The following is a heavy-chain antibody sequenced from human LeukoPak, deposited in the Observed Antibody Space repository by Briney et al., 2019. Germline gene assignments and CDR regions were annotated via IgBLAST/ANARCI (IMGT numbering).Heavy chain of an antibody. V-gene: IGHV1-46*01. CDR1: GYTFIRYY. CDR3: ASSSFDY. Sequence: ASVKVSCKAAGYTFIRYYMHWVRQAPGQGLEWMGSFYPSENGTSYAQKFQGRVTLIRDTSTSTVYMELSSLRSDDTAVYCCASSSFDYWGQGTLVTVPS. CDR2: FYPSENGT. D-gene: IGHD6-6*01. J-gene: IGHJ4*02.